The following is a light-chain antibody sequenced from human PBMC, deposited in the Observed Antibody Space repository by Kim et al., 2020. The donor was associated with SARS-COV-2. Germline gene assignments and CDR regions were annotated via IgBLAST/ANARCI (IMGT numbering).Light chain of an antibody. CDR3: QQFNDFPRT. CDR1: QSIAGD. CDR2: GAT. J-gene: IGKJ1*01. Sequence: EIVMTQSPDTLSLSPGERATLSCRASQSIAGDLAWYQQRPGLAPRLLISGATTRATGVPARFSGSGSGTEFTLTITRLQSEDFALYYCQQFNDFPRTFGQGTKVEIK. V-gene: IGKV3-15*01.